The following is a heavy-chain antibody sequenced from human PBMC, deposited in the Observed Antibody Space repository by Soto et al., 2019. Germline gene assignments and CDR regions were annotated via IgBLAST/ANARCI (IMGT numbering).Heavy chain of an antibody. CDR1: GGTFSSYG. V-gene: IGHV1-69*01. D-gene: IGHD4-17*01. CDR2: IIPIFGTA. J-gene: IGHJ6*02. Sequence: QVQLVQSGAEVKKPGSSVKVSCKASGGTFSSYGISWVRQAPGQGLEWMGGIIPIFGTANYAQKFQGRVTITADESTSTAYMELSSLRSEDTAVYYCARDLRDYGDYVENYYGMDVWGQGTTVTVSS. CDR3: ARDLRDYGDYVENYYGMDV.